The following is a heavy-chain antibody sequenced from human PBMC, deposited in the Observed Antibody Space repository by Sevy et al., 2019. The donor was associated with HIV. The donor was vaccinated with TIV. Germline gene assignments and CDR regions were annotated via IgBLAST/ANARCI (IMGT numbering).Heavy chain of an antibody. CDR2: IIPIFGTA. D-gene: IGHD3-3*01. J-gene: IGHJ6*02. CDR1: GGTFSSYA. CDR3: ARGSQYYDFWSGYSFYYYYYGMDV. V-gene: IGHV1-69*13. Sequence: ASVKVSCKASGGTFSSYAISWVRQAPGQGLEWMGGIIPIFGTANYAQKFQGRVTITADESTSTAYMELSSLRSEDTAVYYCARGSQYYDFWSGYSFYYYYYGMDVWGQGTTVTVSS.